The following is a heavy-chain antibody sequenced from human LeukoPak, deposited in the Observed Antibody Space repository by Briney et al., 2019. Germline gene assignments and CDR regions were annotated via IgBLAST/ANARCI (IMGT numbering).Heavy chain of an antibody. J-gene: IGHJ6*02. CDR2: ISGSRGST. Sequence: TGGSLRLSCAASGFTLSSNAMNWVRQAPGKGLERVSGISGSRGSTYYADSVKGRFTISRDKSKNTLYLLMISLRAEDTAVYYCAIRKQQVVPPRAYPYYYGMDVWGQGTTVTVSS. CDR3: AIRKQQVVPPRAYPYYYGMDV. V-gene: IGHV3-23*01. CDR1: GFTLSSNA. D-gene: IGHD6-13*01.